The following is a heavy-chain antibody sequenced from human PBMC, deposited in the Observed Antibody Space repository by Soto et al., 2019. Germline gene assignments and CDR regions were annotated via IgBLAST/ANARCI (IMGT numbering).Heavy chain of an antibody. CDR3: GKNFLKIWFGGLLYAQPPPPPRVGMDV. V-gene: IGHV3-48*03. D-gene: IGHD3-10*01. J-gene: IGHJ6*02. CDR1: GFTFSSYE. CDR2: ISSSGSTI. Sequence: TGGSLRLSCAASGFTFSSYEMNWVRQSPGKGLEWVSYISSSGSTIYYADSVKGRFTISRDNAKNSLYLQMNSLRAEDTAVYYWGKNFLKIWFGGLLYAQPPPPPRVGMDVWGQGTTVTVSS.